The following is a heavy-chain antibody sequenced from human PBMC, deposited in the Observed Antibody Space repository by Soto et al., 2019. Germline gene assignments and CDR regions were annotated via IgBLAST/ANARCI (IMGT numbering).Heavy chain of an antibody. D-gene: IGHD2-2*01. J-gene: IGHJ4*02. CDR1: GGLILSSNW. Sequence: SVNLFLPCAFSGGLILSSNWCLWVRQPPRTGLEWIGEIHHSGTTNYNPSLKSRVAISVDKYKNQFSLKLNSVTAEDKAVYYCPRTRKYCSGTRCYLENWGRGT. CDR2: IHHSGTT. V-gene: IGHV4-4*02. CDR3: PRTRKYCSGTRCYLEN.